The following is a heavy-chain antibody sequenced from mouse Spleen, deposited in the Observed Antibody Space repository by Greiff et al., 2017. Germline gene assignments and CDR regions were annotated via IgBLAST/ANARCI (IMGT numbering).Heavy chain of an antibody. D-gene: IGHD1-1*01. CDR2: IDPSDSYT. CDR1: GYTFTSYW. Sequence: VQLQQPGAELVKPGASVKLSCKASGYTFTSYWMQWVKQRPGQGLEWIGEIDPSDSYTNYNQKFKGKATLTVDTSSSTAYMQLSSLTSEDSAVYYCARGRLRGGDYWGQGTSVTVSS. V-gene: IGHV1-50*01. J-gene: IGHJ4*01. CDR3: ARGRLRGGDY.